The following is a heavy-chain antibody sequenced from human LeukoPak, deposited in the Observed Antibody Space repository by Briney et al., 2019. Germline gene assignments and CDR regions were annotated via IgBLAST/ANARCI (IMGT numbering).Heavy chain of an antibody. CDR2: ISHSGST. CDR1: GYSISSGYY. Sequence: PSETLSLTCTVSGYSISSGYYWGWIRQSPGKGLEWIEIISHSGSTYDNPSLKGRVTISLDTSKNQISLRLRSVTAADTAVYYCARGGPAMALDYWGQGTLVTVSS. CDR3: ARGGPAMALDY. J-gene: IGHJ4*02. V-gene: IGHV4-38-2*02. D-gene: IGHD5-18*01.